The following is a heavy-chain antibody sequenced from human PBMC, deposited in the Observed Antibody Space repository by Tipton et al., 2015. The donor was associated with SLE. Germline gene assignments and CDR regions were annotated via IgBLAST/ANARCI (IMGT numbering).Heavy chain of an antibody. Sequence: TLSLTCTVSGGSIGSSSYYWGWIRQPPGKGLEWIGTTHYSGSTFYNPSLKSRVTISVDMSKNQFSVKLTSVTAVDTAVYYCARTFYGGGDAFDVWGQGTKVSVSS. CDR2: THYSGST. CDR3: ARTFYGGGDAFDV. D-gene: IGHD4-23*01. V-gene: IGHV4-39*07. CDR1: GGSIGSSSYY. J-gene: IGHJ3*01.